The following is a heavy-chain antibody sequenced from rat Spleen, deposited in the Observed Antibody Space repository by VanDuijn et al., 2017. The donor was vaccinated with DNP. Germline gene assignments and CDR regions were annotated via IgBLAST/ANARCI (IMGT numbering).Heavy chain of an antibody. Sequence: QVQLKESGPGMVQPSQTLSLTCTVSGFSLTDYNVHWVRQPPGKVLEWIAAISTGGSTYYNSVFKSRLSISRDTSKSQVFLKMNSLQTEDTAIYFCIRPLISRGYFDYWGQGVMVTVSS. CDR2: ISTGGST. CDR1: GFSLTDYN. J-gene: IGHJ2*01. V-gene: IGHV2S12*01. D-gene: IGHD2-7*01. CDR3: IRPLISRGYFDY.